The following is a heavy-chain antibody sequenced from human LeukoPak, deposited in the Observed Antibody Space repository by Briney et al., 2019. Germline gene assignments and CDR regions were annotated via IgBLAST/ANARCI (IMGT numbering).Heavy chain of an antibody. V-gene: IGHV3-48*02. J-gene: IGHJ4*02. Sequence: PGGSLRLSCAASGFTFSSYSMNWVRQAPGKGLEWVSYISSSSSTIYYADSVKGRFTISRDNAKNSLYLQMNSLRDEDTAVYYCAGVLDGDYVDPDYWGQGTLVTVSS. D-gene: IGHD4-17*01. CDR3: AGVLDGDYVDPDY. CDR1: GFTFSSYS. CDR2: ISSSSSTI.